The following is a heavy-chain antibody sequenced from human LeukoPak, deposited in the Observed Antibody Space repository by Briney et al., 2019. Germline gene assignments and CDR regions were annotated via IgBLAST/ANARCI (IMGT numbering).Heavy chain of an antibody. CDR1: GFTFSSYW. D-gene: IGHD2-15*01. Sequence: GGSLRLSCAASGFTFSSYWMYWVRQAPGRGLVWVSRIASDGSSTTYADSVKGRFSISRNNAKNTLYLQMNSLRVEDTAVYYCARASGGGSLDYWGQGTLVTVSS. V-gene: IGHV3-74*01. CDR2: IASDGSST. J-gene: IGHJ4*02. CDR3: ARASGGGSLDY.